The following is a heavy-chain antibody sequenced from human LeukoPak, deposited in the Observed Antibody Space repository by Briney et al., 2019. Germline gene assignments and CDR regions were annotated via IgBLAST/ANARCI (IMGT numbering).Heavy chain of an antibody. V-gene: IGHV1-18*01. CDR1: GYTFTSYG. J-gene: IGHJ4*02. D-gene: IGHD6-13*01. CDR3: ARGLEPEGRWGVAAAGDVFDY. Sequence: ASVKVSCKASGYTFTSYGISWVRRAPGQGLGWMGWISAYNGNTNYAQKLQGRVTMTTDTSTSTAYMELRSLRSDDTAVYYCARGLEPEGRWGVAAAGDVFDYWGQGTLVTVSS. CDR2: ISAYNGNT.